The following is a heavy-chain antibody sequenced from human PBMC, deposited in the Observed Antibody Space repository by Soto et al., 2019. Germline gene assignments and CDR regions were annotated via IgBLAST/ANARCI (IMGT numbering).Heavy chain of an antibody. J-gene: IGHJ4*02. CDR1: GGSINSDYW. Sequence: QVQLQESGPGLVKPSGTLSLTCGVSGGSINSDYWWSWVRQAPGKALEWIGEVHRSGATNYIQSLKTRLTMSVDKSGNQVSLDLTSVTAADTAVYFCARGFSYRWVYWGQGILVIVSS. CDR2: VHRSGAT. D-gene: IGHD3-16*02. CDR3: ARGFSYRWVY. V-gene: IGHV4-4*02.